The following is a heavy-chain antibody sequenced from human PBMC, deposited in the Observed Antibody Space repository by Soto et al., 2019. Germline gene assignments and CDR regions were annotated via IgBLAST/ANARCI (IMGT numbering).Heavy chain of an antibody. J-gene: IGHJ6*02. Sequence: QVQLVESGGGVVQPGRSLRLSCAASGFTFSSYAMHWVRQAPGKGLEWVAVISYDGSNKYYADSVKGRFTISRDNSKNTLYLQMNSLRAEDTAVYYCARDQRGSGSYYSVYYYYGMDVWGQGTTVTVSS. CDR1: GFTFSSYA. D-gene: IGHD3-10*01. V-gene: IGHV3-30-3*01. CDR3: ARDQRGSGSYYSVYYYYGMDV. CDR2: ISYDGSNK.